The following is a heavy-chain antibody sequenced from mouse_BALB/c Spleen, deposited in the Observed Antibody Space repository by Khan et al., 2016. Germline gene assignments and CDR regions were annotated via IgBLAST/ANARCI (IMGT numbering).Heavy chain of an antibody. V-gene: IGHV9-3*02. D-gene: IGHD2-13*01. CDR2: INSNTGEP. CDR1: GYTFTNYG. Sequence: QIQLVQSGPELKKPGETVKISCKASGYTFTNYGMNWVKQAPGKGLKWMGWINSNTGEPTYAEEFKGRFAFSLETSASTAYLQLNNHKNEETATYFGAGTGDNPYYAMDYWGQGTSVTVSS. J-gene: IGHJ4*01. CDR3: AGTGDNPYYAMDY.